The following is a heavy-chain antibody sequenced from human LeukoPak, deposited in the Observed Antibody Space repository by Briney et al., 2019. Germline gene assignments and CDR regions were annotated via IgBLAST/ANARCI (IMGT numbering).Heavy chain of an antibody. V-gene: IGHV1-46*01. CDR2: INPSGGST. J-gene: IGHJ4*02. CDR3: ARVRGYCSGGSCRGGFDY. CDR1: GYTFTSYY. D-gene: IGHD2-15*01. Sequence: ASVKVSCKVSGYTFTSYYMHWVRQAPGQGLEWMGIINPSGGSTSYAQKFQGRVTMTRDTSTSTVYMELSSLRSEDTAVYYCARVRGYCSGGSCRGGFDYWGQGTLVTVSS.